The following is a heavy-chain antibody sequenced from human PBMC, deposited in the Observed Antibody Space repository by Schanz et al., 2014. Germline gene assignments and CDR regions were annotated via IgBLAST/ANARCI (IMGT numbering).Heavy chain of an antibody. V-gene: IGHV3-7*04. CDR3: ARDNYYGSGSCAY. Sequence: EVQLVESGGGLVQPGGSLRLSCAASGFTFSSYKMNWVRQAPGKGLEWVANIKQDGSEKYYVDAVKGRFTISRDNAKNSMYLHMKSLRGEDTAVYYCARDNYYGSGSCAYWGQGTLVTVSS. J-gene: IGHJ4*02. CDR2: IKQDGSEK. CDR1: GFTFSSYK. D-gene: IGHD3-10*01.